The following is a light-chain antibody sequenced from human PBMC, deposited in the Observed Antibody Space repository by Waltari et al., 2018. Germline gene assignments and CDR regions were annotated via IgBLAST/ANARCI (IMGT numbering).Light chain of an antibody. CDR3: LLAYGGARV. Sequence: QAVVTQESSLTVSPGGTVTLTCASSTGPVTSNHYPYWFQQKPGQDPTPLIYDSTKRHPWTPARFSASLLGGKAALTLSGAQPEDEADYYCLLAYGGARVFGRGTKLTVL. CDR2: DST. J-gene: IGLJ3*02. CDR1: TGPVTSNHY. V-gene: IGLV7-46*01.